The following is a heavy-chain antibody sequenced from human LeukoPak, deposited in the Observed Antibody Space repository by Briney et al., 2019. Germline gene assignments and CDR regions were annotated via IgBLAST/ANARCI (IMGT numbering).Heavy chain of an antibody. CDR2: ISGSGGST. D-gene: IGHD3-9*01. CDR3: ARGGPIRYFDWLSYYFDY. V-gene: IGHV3-23*01. Sequence: GGSLRLSCAASGFTFSSYGMSWVRQAPGKGLEWVSAISGSGGSTYYADSVKGRFTISSDNSKNTLYLQMNILRAEDTAVYYCARGGPIRYFDWLSYYFDYWGQGTLVTVSS. CDR1: GFTFSSYG. J-gene: IGHJ4*02.